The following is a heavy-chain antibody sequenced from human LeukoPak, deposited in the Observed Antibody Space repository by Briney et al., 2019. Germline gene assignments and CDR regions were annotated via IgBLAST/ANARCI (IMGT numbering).Heavy chain of an antibody. CDR1: RFTFSSYG. CDR2: IQYDGSNE. V-gene: IGHV3-30*02. J-gene: IGHJ6*03. D-gene: IGHD2-2*01. CDR3: AKGYCSSTSCSHYYYYYYYMDV. Sequence: GGSLRLSCAASRFTFSSYGMHWVRQAPGRGLEWVAYIQYDGSNEQYADSVKGRFSISRDSSKNILYLQMNSLRAEDTAVYYCAKGYCSSTSCSHYYYYYYYMDVWGKGTTVTISS.